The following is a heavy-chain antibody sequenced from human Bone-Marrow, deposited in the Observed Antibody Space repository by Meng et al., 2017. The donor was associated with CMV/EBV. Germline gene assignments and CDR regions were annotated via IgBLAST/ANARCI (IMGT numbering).Heavy chain of an antibody. CDR3: AKDCRTNSCYKRGLA. CDR1: GDPFITFT. D-gene: IGHD2-2*02. J-gene: IGHJ4*02. V-gene: IGHV1-69*04. CDR2: IIPMVGIP. Sequence: SVKVSCKAYGDPFITFTISWVRQAPGQGFEWMGRIIPMVGIPNNAQKFQDRVTITADESTSTAYMELSSLRSDDTAIYYCAKDCRTNSCYKRGLAWGQGTLVTVSS.